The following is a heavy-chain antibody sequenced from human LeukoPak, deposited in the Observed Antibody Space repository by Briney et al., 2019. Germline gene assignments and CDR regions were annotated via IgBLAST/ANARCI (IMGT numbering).Heavy chain of an antibody. Sequence: SETLSLTCAVSGGSISSGGYSWSWIRRPPGKGLEWIGYIYHSGSTYYNPSLKSRVTISVDRSKNQFSLKLSSVTAADTAVYYCARMPFGGNWFDPWGQGTLVTVYS. V-gene: IGHV4-30-2*01. CDR3: ARMPFGGNWFDP. CDR2: IYHSGST. D-gene: IGHD3-16*01. CDR1: GGSISSGGYS. J-gene: IGHJ5*02.